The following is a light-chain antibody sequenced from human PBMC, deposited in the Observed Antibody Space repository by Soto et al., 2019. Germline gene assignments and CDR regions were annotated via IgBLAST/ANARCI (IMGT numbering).Light chain of an antibody. Sequence: SYELTQPPSVSVSPGQTARITCSGDALPKQYAYWYQQKPGQAPVLVIYKDSERPSGIPERFSGSSSATTVTLTISGVQAEDHADYYCQSPDSSGTDGVFRRGTQLTVL. CDR2: KDS. CDR1: ALPKQY. J-gene: IGLJ2*01. V-gene: IGLV3-25*03. CDR3: QSPDSSGTDGV.